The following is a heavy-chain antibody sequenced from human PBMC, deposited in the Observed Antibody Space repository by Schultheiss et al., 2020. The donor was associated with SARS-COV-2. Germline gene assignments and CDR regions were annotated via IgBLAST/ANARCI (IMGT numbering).Heavy chain of an antibody. CDR3: ARESEHAFDI. CDR1: GGSISSSSYY. D-gene: IGHD1-26*01. J-gene: IGHJ3*02. CDR2: IYYSGST. V-gene: IGHV4-39*07. Sequence: GSLRLSCTVSGGSISSSSYYWGWIRQPPGKGLEWIGSIYYSGSTYYNPSLKSRVTISVDTSKNQFSLKLSSVTAADTAVYYCARESEHAFDILGQGTMVTGSS.